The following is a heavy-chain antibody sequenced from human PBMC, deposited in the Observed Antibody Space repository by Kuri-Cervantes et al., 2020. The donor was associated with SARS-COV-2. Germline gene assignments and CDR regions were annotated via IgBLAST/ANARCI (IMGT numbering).Heavy chain of an antibody. CDR2: IWYDGSNK. Sequence: GGSLRLSCAASGFTFSSYGMHWVRQAPGKGLEWVAVIWYDGSNKYYADSVKGRFTISRDNSKNTLYLQMNSLRAGDTAVYYCAREGPGTVKLLGYFDYWGQGTLVTVSS. CDR3: AREGPGTVKLLGYFDY. CDR1: GFTFSSYG. D-gene: IGHD4-11*01. V-gene: IGHV3-33*01. J-gene: IGHJ4*02.